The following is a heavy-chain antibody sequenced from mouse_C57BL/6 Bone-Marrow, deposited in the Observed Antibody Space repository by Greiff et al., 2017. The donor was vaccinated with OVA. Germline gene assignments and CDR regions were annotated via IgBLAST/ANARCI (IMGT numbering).Heavy chain of an antibody. J-gene: IGHJ4*01. CDR2: IHPSDSDT. V-gene: IGHV1-74*01. CDR1: GYTFTSYW. D-gene: IGHD2-4*01. CDR3: ARDADYDGYAMDY. Sequence: VQLQQPGAELVKPGASVKVSCKASGYTFTSYWMHWVKQRPGQGLEWIGRIHPSDSDTNYNQKFKGKATLTVDKSSSTAYMQLSSLTSEDSAVYYCARDADYDGYAMDYWGQGTSVTVSS.